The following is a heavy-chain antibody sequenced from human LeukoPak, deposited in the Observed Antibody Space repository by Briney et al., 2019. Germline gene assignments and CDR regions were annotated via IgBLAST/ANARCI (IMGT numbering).Heavy chain of an antibody. V-gene: IGHV3-23*01. D-gene: IGHD2-21*02. CDR2: IKANGVTT. J-gene: IGHJ5*02. Sequence: GGSLRLSCTASGLTFPNYAMSWVRQAPGKGLEWVSSIKANGVTTYYADSVKGRFTLSRDNSKNTLFLQLSSLWAEDTAVYYCAVGSDCSSWGQGTLVAVSS. CDR1: GLTFPNYA. CDR3: AVGSDCSS.